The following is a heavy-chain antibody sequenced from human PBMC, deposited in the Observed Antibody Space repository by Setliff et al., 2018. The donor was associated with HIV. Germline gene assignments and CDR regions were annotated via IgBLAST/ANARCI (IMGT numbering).Heavy chain of an antibody. CDR1: GFTFSSYA. CDR2: ISGSGGST. CDR3: AKGDSFVFSYVYPDY. D-gene: IGHD3-22*01. V-gene: IGHV3-23*01. Sequence: PGGSLRLSCAASGFTFSSYAMSWVRQAPGKGLEWVSAISGSGGSTYYADSVKGRFTISRDNTKNSLYLQMNSLRAEDTAVYYCAKGDSFVFSYVYPDYWGPGTLVTVSS. J-gene: IGHJ4*02.